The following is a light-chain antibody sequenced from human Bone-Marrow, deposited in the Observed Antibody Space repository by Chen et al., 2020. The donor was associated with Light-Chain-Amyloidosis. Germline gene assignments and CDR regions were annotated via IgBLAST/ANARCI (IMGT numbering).Light chain of an antibody. CDR1: NLGSPS. Sequence: SYVLTQPSSVSVAPGQTATIACGGNNLGSPSVHWYQQTPGQAPLLVVYDDSDRPSGIPERLSGSNAGNTATLTISRVEAGDEADYDCQVWDRSSDRPVFGGGTKLTVL. V-gene: IGLV3-21*02. CDR3: QVWDRSSDRPV. CDR2: DDS. J-gene: IGLJ3*02.